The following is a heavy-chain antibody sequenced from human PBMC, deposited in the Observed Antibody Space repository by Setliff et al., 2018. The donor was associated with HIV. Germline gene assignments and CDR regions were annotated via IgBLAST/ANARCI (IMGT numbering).Heavy chain of an antibody. CDR3: ARDLLGTYNGYLHY. J-gene: IGHJ1*01. V-gene: IGHV3-23*03. Sequence: GGSLRLSCAASGFTFSTYAMSWVRQAPGKGLEWVSVIHSGVSRPYYADSVKGRSTVARDNSKNSLFLQMNSLRVDDTAVYYCARDLLGTYNGYLHYWGQGTLVTVSS. CDR2: IHSGVSRP. D-gene: IGHD1-1*01. CDR1: GFTFSTYA.